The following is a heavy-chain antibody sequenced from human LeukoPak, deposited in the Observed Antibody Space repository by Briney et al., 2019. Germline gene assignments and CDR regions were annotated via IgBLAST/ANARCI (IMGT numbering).Heavy chain of an antibody. D-gene: IGHD3-10*01. V-gene: IGHV1-18*04. CDR2: ISAYNGNT. J-gene: IGHJ6*03. CDR3: ARDHERITMVRGPLPPGYYYYMDV. Sequence: ASVKVSCKASGYTFTGYYMHWVRQAPGQGLEWMGWISAYNGNTNYAQKLQGRVTMTTDTSTSTAYMELRSLRSEDTAVYYCARDHERITMVRGPLPPGYYYYMDVWGKGTTVTVSS. CDR1: GYTFTGYY.